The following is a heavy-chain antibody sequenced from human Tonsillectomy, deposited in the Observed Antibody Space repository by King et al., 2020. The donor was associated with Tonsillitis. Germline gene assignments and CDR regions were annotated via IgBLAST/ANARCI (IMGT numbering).Heavy chain of an antibody. J-gene: IGHJ4*02. CDR2: ISTTSTYI. CDR1: GFSFSDYY. V-gene: IGHV3-11*06. Sequence: VQLVESGGGLVKPGGSLRLSCAASGFSFSDYYMSWIRQAPGKGLEWVSYISTTSTYINYADSVKGRFTISRDNAKNSLSLQMNSLRAEDTAVYYCVRDGSGWHFDYWGQGTLVTVSS. D-gene: IGHD6-19*01. CDR3: VRDGSGWHFDY.